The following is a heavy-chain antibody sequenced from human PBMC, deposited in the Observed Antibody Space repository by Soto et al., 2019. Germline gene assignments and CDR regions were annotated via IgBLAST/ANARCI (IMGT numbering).Heavy chain of an antibody. CDR2: ISSSSSYI. J-gene: IGHJ5*02. D-gene: IGHD2-2*01. CDR3: ASNGRCSSTSCGWFDP. Sequence: GGSLRLSCAASGFTFSSYSMNWVRQAPGKGLEWVSSISSSSSYIYYADSVKGRFTISRDNAKNSLYLQMNSLRAEDTAVYYCASNGRCSSTSCGWFDPWGQGTLVTVSS. CDR1: GFTFSSYS. V-gene: IGHV3-21*01.